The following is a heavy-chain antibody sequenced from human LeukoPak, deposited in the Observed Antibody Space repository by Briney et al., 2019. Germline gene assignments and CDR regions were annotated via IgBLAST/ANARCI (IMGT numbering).Heavy chain of an antibody. CDR3: ARIVVIPAASDL. CDR2: ISGSGTTI. J-gene: IGHJ4*02. V-gene: IGHV3-48*03. Sequence: GGSLRLSCAASGFTFSSYEMNWVRQAPGKGLEWLSYISGSGTTIYYADSLKGRFTISRDNAKNSLYLQMNSLRAEDTAVYYCARIVVIPAASDLWGQGTLVTVSS. CDR1: GFTFSSYE. D-gene: IGHD2-2*01.